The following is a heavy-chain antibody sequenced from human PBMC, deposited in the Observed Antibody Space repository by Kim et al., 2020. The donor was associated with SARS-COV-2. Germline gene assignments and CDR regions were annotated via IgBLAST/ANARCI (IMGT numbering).Heavy chain of an antibody. CDR3: ARWYDFWSVAQRINWFDP. D-gene: IGHD3-3*01. Sequence: SETLSLTCAVYGGSFSGYYWSWIRQPPGKGLEWIGEINHSGSTNYNPSLKSRVTISVDTSKNQFSLKLSSVTAADTAVYYCARWYDFWSVAQRINWFDPWGQGTLVNVSS. CDR2: INHSGST. CDR1: GGSFSGYY. J-gene: IGHJ5*02. V-gene: IGHV4-34*01.